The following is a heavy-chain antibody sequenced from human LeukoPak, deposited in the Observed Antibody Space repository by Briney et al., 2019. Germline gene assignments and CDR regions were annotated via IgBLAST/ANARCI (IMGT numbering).Heavy chain of an antibody. V-gene: IGHV3-49*03. CDR3: TRDLYCSSTSCYPYYYYYGMDV. J-gene: IGHJ6*02. CDR1: GFTFGDYA. CDR2: IRSKAYGGTT. Sequence: PGGSLRLSCTAYGFTFGDYAMSWFRQAPGKGLEWVGFIRSKAYGGTTEYAASVKGRFTISRDDTKSIAYLQMNSLKTEDTAVYYCTRDLYCSSTSCYPYYYYYGMDVWGQGTTVTVSS. D-gene: IGHD2-2*01.